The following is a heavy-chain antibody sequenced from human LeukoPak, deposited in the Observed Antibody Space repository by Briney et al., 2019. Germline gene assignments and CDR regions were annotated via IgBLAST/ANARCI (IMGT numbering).Heavy chain of an antibody. Sequence: SETLSLTCTVSGGSVSPYYWSWIRQPPGKGLEWIGYIHYSGSTKYNPFLKSRVTISVDTSKNQFSLKLSSMTAADTAVYYCARVLHSGRSDYWGQGSLVTVSS. CDR1: GGSVSPYY. CDR3: ARVLHSGRSDY. D-gene: IGHD3-10*01. CDR2: IHYSGST. J-gene: IGHJ4*02. V-gene: IGHV4-59*02.